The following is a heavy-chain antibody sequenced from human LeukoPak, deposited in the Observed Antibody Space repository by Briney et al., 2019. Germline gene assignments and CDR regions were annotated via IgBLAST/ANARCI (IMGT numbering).Heavy chain of an antibody. V-gene: IGHV4-39*01. CDR3: ARHGSNLWFGESSYYYYGMDV. CDR1: GGSISSSSYS. Sequence: PSETLSLTCTVSGGSISSSSYSWGWIRQPPGKGLEWIGSIYYSGSTYYNPSLKSRVTISVDTSKNQFSLKLSSVTAADTAVYYCARHGSNLWFGESSYYYYGMDVWGQGTTVTVSS. D-gene: IGHD3-10*01. CDR2: IYYSGST. J-gene: IGHJ6*02.